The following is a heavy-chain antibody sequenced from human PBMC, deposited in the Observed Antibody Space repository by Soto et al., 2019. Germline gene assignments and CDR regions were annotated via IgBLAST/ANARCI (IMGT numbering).Heavy chain of an antibody. CDR1: GYTFTSYD. D-gene: IGHD5-12*01. CDR2: ISAYNGNT. J-gene: IGHJ6*02. Sequence: ASVKVSCKASGYTFTSYDIRWVRQAPGQGLEWMGWISAYNGNTNYAQKLQGRVTMTTDTSTSTAYMELSSLRSDDTAVYYCARDPYRGRSLDYYYYGMDVWGQGTTVTVSS. CDR3: ARDPYRGRSLDYYYYGMDV. V-gene: IGHV1-18*04.